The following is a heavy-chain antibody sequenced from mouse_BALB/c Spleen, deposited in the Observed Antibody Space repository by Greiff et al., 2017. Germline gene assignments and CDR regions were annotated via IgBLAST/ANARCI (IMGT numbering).Heavy chain of an antibody. CDR2: ISSGGSYT. D-gene: IGHD2-3*01. CDR1: GFTFSSYT. V-gene: IGHV5-6-4*01. Sequence: DVMLVESGGGLVKPGGSLKLSCAASGFTFSSYTMSWVRQTPEKRLEWVATISSGGSYTYYPDSVKGRFTISRDNAKNTLYLQMSSLKSEDTAMYYCTRDRDGYYYFDYWGQGTTLTVSS. CDR3: TRDRDGYYYFDY. J-gene: IGHJ2*01.